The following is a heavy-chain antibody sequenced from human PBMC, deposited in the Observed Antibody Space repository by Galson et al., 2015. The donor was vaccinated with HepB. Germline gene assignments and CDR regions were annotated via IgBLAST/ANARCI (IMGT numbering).Heavy chain of an antibody. CDR3: TRAGVDIVVVVASDY. D-gene: IGHD2-15*01. J-gene: IGHJ4*02. CDR1: GFTFGDYA. Sequence: SLRLSCAASGFTFGDYAMSWVRQAPGKGLEWVGFIRSKAYGGTTEYAASVKGRFTISRDDSKSSAYLQMNSLKTEDTAVYYCTRAGVDIVVVVASDYWGQGTLVTVSS. CDR2: IRSKAYGGTT. V-gene: IGHV3-49*04.